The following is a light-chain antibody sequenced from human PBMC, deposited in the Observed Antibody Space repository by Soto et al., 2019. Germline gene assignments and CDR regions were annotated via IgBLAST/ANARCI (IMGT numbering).Light chain of an antibody. J-gene: IGKJ5*01. CDR2: RAS. Sequence: DIQMTHSPSSLSASVGDRVAITCQASQDISNYLNWYQQKLGKAPKLLIYRASTLKSGVPSRFSGSGSGTEFTLTISSLQPDDFAVYYCQQYNKGPPITFGQGTRLEIK. V-gene: IGKV1-33*01. CDR1: QDISNY. CDR3: QQYNKGPPIT.